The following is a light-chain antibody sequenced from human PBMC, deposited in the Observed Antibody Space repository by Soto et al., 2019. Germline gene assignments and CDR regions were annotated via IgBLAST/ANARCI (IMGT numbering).Light chain of an antibody. CDR3: MQALQTKT. Sequence: DVVMTQSPLSLPVTLGAPDPISCRSSQSLLHSNGSNYVEWYLQTPGQSPKLLNYLCSNRASGVPDRCSGSGSGTDFTLKIRRVEADDAGVYYCMQALQTKTFGQGTKVDIK. J-gene: IGKJ1*01. CDR2: LCS. V-gene: IGKV2-28*01. CDR1: QSLLHSNGSNY.